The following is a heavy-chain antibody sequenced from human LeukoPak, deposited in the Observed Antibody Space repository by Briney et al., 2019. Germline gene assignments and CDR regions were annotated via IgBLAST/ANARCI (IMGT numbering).Heavy chain of an antibody. D-gene: IGHD6-19*01. CDR2: ISSSSSYI. CDR3: ARTPYSSGWEPFDY. J-gene: IGHJ4*02. V-gene: IGHV3-21*01. CDR1: GFTFSSHS. Sequence: PGGSLRLSCAAYGFTFSSHSMNWDRQAPGKGLEWVSSISSSSSYIYYADSVKGRFTISRDNAKNSLYLQMNSLRAEDTAVYYCARTPYSSGWEPFDYWGQGTLVTVSS.